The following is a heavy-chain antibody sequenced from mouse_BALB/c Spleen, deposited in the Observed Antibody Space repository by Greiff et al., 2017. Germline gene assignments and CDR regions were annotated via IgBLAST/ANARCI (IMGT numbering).Heavy chain of an antibody. V-gene: IGHV5-15*02. CDR2: ISNLAYSI. CDR1: GFTFSDYG. J-gene: IGHJ3*01. D-gene: IGHD1-2*01. Sequence: EVKLVESGGGLVQPGGSLKLSCAASGFTFSDYGMAWVRQAPGKGPEWVAFISNLAYSIYYADTVTGRFTISRENAKNTLYLEMSSLRSEDTAMYYCATHYYGAWFAYWGQGTLVTVSA. CDR3: ATHYYGAWFAY.